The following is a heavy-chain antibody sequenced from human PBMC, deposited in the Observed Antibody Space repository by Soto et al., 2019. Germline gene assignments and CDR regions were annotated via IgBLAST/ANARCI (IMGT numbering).Heavy chain of an antibody. CDR3: ARDDGYSYGLDY. Sequence: VWSLRLSCAASGFTFSSYSMNWVRQAPGKGLEWVSSISSSSSYIYYADSVKGRFTISRDNAKNSLYLQMNSLRAEDTAVYYCARDDGYSYGLDYWGQGTLVTVSS. D-gene: IGHD5-18*01. J-gene: IGHJ4*02. CDR2: ISSSSSYI. CDR1: GFTFSSYS. V-gene: IGHV3-21*01.